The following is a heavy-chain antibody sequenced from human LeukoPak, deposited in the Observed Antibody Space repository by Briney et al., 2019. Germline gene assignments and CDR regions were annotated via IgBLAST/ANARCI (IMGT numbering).Heavy chain of an antibody. V-gene: IGHV4-31*03. D-gene: IGHD3-16*02. CDR2: IYYSGST. CDR1: GGSISSGGYY. J-gene: IGHJ4*02. CDR3: ARAPYDYVWGSYRIRFDY. Sequence: SETLSLTCTVSGGSISSGGYYWSWIRQHPGTGLEWIGYIYYSGSTYYNPSLKSRVTISVDTSKDQFSLKLSSVTAADTAVYYCARAPYDYVWGSYRIRFDYWGQGTLVTVSS.